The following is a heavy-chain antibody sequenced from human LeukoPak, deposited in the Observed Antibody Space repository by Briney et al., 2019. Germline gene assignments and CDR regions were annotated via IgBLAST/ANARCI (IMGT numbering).Heavy chain of an antibody. J-gene: IGHJ4*02. D-gene: IGHD5-18*01. V-gene: IGHV5-51*01. Sequence: GESLKIPCKGFGYSLTNYWIGWVRQMPGKGLEWMGIIYPGDSDTRYSPSFQGQVTISADKSISTAYLQWSSLKASDTAIYYCARSWVSGYGTVLDYWGQGTLVTVSS. CDR1: GYSLTNYW. CDR2: IYPGDSDT. CDR3: ARSWVSGYGTVLDY.